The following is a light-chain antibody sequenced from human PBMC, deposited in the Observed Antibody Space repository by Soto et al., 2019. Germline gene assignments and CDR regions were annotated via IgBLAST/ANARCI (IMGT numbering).Light chain of an antibody. CDR2: VAS. J-gene: IGKJ1*01. V-gene: IGKV3-20*01. CDR3: QQYGSSPMT. Sequence: LRPPPWTLHLSKGERATLSCRASQSVGSSYLAWYQQRPGQAPRLLIYVASSRATGIPDRFSGSGSGTDFTLTISGLEPEDFAVYYCQQYGSSPMTFAQGTKV. CDR1: QSVGSSY.